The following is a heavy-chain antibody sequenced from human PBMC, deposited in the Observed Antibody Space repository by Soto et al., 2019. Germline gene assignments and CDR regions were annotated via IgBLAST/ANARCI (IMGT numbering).Heavy chain of an antibody. D-gene: IGHD2-15*01. CDR2: VSAGGDMT. Sequence: DVQLLESGGDLVQPGGSLRLSCAASGFTFSSYAMSWVRQAPGKGLEWVSRVSAGGDMTYYSDSVKGRFTISRDNFNNAIVIQMSGPRAKDTGMYYCERGERGGSESPAMYDCHGWDVWRQGTRVNVSS. V-gene: IGHV3-23*01. CDR3: ERGERGGSESPAMYDCHGWDV. CDR1: GFTFSSYA. J-gene: IGHJ6*02.